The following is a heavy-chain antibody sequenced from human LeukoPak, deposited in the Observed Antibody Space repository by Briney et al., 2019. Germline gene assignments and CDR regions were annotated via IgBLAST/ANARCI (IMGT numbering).Heavy chain of an antibody. J-gene: IGHJ4*02. V-gene: IGHV3-21*01. CDR2: ISTSSSYI. CDR3: VTSWNRQQRDY. Sequence: PGGSLRLSCAASGFTFSSYSMNWVRQAPGKGLEWVSSISTSSSYIYYPDSVKGRFTISRDNAKNSLYLQMDTVTAEDTAVYYCVTSWNRQQRDYWGQGILVTVSS. CDR1: GFTFSSYS. D-gene: IGHD1-1*01.